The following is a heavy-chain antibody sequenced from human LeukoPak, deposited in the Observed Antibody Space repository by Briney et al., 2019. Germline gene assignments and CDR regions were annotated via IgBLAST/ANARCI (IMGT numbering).Heavy chain of an antibody. CDR3: AREFVPSAFHSGYDP. J-gene: IGHJ5*02. D-gene: IGHD5-12*01. V-gene: IGHV1-46*01. CDR2: INPRGTST. Sequence: ASVKVSCKASGYSFTSHYMHWVRQAPGQGLEWMGLINPRGTSTIYAEKFQGRIIMTRDMSTTTDYMELSSLRSEDTAVYYCAREFVPSAFHSGYDPWGQGTLVTVSS. CDR1: GYSFTSHY.